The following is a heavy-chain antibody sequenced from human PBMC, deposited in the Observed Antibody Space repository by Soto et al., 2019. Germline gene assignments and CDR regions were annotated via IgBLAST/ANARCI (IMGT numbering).Heavy chain of an antibody. CDR3: ASMIGGGTSNNFDY. J-gene: IGHJ4*02. CDR2: MNPNSGNT. D-gene: IGHD2-2*01. Sequence: ASVKVSCKASGYTLTSYDINWVRQATGQGLEWMGWMNPNSGNTGYAQKFQGRVTMTRNTSISTAYMELSSLRSEDTAVYYCASMIGGGTSNNFDYWGQGTLVTVSS. CDR1: GYTLTSYD. V-gene: IGHV1-8*01.